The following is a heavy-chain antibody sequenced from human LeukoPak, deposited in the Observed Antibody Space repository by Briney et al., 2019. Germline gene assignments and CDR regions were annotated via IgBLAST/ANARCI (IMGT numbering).Heavy chain of an antibody. V-gene: IGHV1-18*01. D-gene: IGHD3-10*01. CDR2: SAYNGNT. CDR1: GYTFTNYG. J-gene: IGHJ4*02. Sequence: GASVKVSRKASGYTFTNYGFNWVRQAPGQGLEWMGNSAYNGNTNYAQKFQDRVTMTTDTSTSTAYMELRSLRSDDTAVYYCSRYNSMFRGVTMSDYWGQGTLVTVSS. CDR3: SRYNSMFRGVTMSDY.